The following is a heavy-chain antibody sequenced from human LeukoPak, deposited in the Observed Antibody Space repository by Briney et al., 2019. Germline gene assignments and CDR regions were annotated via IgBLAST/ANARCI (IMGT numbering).Heavy chain of an antibody. CDR2: ISSSGGNT. D-gene: IGHD1-26*01. CDR3: VKDFGSGWIKSTYFQR. V-gene: IGHV3-23*01. Sequence: GGSLRLSCAASGFTLGSYAMNWVRQAPGKGLEWVSLISSSGGNTKYANSVSGRFTISRDNSENTVSLQMTSLRAEDTAIYFCVKDFGSGWIKSTYFQRWGQGTLVTVSS. J-gene: IGHJ1*01. CDR1: GFTLGSYA.